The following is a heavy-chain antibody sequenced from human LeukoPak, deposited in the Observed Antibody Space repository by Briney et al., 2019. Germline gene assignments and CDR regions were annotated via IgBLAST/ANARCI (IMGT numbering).Heavy chain of an antibody. Sequence: SQTLSLTCTVSGGSISSGDYYWSWIRQPPGKGLEWIGYIYYSGSTYYNPSLKSRVTISVDTSKNQFSLKLSSVTAADTAVYYCARGRPYDFWSGYWGSGWFDPWGQGTLVTVSS. V-gene: IGHV4-30-4*01. CDR1: GGSISSGDYY. J-gene: IGHJ5*02. CDR3: ARGRPYDFWSGYWGSGWFDP. CDR2: IYYSGST. D-gene: IGHD3-3*01.